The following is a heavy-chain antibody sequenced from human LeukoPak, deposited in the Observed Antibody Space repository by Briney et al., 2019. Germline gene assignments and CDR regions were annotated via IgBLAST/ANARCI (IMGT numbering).Heavy chain of an antibody. CDR2: IKLNENQK. CDR3: ANQRGDY. J-gene: IGHJ4*02. Sequence: GGSLRLSCEASGFTFSNYWVNWVRQAPGKGLEWVAVIKLNENQKYYMDSVKGRFTVSRDNAKNSLYLQMNSLRAEDTAVYYCANQRGDYWGQGTLVTVSS. D-gene: IGHD3-10*01. CDR1: GFTFSNYW. V-gene: IGHV3-7*01.